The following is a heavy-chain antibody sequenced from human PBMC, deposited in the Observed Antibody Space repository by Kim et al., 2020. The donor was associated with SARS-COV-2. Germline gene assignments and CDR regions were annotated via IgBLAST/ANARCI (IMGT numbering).Heavy chain of an antibody. CDR1: GFTFSSYG. J-gene: IGHJ6*02. Sequence: GGSLRLSCAASGFTFSSYGMHWVRQAPGKGLEWVAVISYDGSNKYYADSVKGRFTISRDNSKNTLYLQMNSLRAEDTAVYYCAKETRNYYDRWYYGMDVWGQGTTVTVSS. CDR3: AKETRNYYDRWYYGMDV. V-gene: IGHV3-30*18. D-gene: IGHD3-22*01. CDR2: ISYDGSNK.